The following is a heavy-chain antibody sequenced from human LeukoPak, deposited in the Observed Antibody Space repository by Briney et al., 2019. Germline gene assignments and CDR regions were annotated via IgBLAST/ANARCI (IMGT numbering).Heavy chain of an antibody. CDR2: IIPIFGTA. CDR1: GYTFTGYY. Sequence: SVKVSCKASGYTFTGYYMHWVRQAPGQGLEWMGGIIPIFGTANYAQKFQGRVTITADESTSTAYMELSSLRSEDTAVYYCATRSGEGYYGMDVWGQGTTVTVSS. CDR3: ATRSGEGYYGMDV. D-gene: IGHD3-16*01. J-gene: IGHJ6*02. V-gene: IGHV1-69*13.